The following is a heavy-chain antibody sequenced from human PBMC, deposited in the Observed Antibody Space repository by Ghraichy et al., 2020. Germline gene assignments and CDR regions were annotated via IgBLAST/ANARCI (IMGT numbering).Heavy chain of an antibody. D-gene: IGHD2-2*01. CDR3: ARPLKYCSSTSCYHYYYGMDV. J-gene: IGHJ6*02. Sequence: GESLNISCAASGFTFSSYGMHWVRQAPGKGLEWVAVIWYDGSNKYYADSVKGRFTISRDNSKNTLYLQMNSLRAEDTAVYYCARPLKYCSSTSCYHYYYGMDVWGQGTTVTVSS. V-gene: IGHV3-33*01. CDR2: IWYDGSNK. CDR1: GFTFSSYG.